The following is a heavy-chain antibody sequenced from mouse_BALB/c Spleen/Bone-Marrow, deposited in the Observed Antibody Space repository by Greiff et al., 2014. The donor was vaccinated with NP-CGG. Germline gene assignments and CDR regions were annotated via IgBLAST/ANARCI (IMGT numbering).Heavy chain of an antibody. CDR1: GYTFTDYT. CDR3: ARGRFAY. CDR2: INPNIGGT. V-gene: IGHV1-22*01. Sequence: EVKLMESGPELVKPGASVKISCKTSGYTFTDYTVHWVKQSPGKRLEWIGNINPNIGGTTYNQKFKGKATLTLDKSSRTAYMELRSLTSEDSAVYYCARGRFAYWGQGTLVTVSA. J-gene: IGHJ3*01.